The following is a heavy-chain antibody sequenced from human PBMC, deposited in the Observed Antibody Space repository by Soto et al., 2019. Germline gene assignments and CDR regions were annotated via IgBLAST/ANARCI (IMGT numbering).Heavy chain of an antibody. CDR3: ASDALQYYDIDGRPAG. CDR1: GFTFRHYS. Sequence: EVQLVESGGGLVQPGRSLRLSCAASGFTFRHYSMHWVRQAPGKGLEWVAYISTSSSPRYYADSVKGRFTISRDNDRKSIYLEMSSLRDEDTAIYYCASDALQYYDIDGRPAGWGPGTLVTVSS. D-gene: IGHD3-9*01. CDR2: ISTSSSPR. V-gene: IGHV3-48*02. J-gene: IGHJ4*02.